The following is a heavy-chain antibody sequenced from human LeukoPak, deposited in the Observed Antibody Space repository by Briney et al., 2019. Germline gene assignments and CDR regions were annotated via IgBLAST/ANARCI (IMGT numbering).Heavy chain of an antibody. CDR2: IIGSSGST. V-gene: IGHV3-23*01. J-gene: IGHJ4*02. CDR1: GFSFNNYA. CDR3: AKGAYDYVEIAYFDY. D-gene: IGHD5-12*01. Sequence: GGSLTLACVASGFSFNNYAMNWVRQAPGKGLEWVSLIIGSSGSTFYADSVKGRFTISRDKSKNTLYLQMNSLRADDTAVYYCAKGAYDYVEIAYFDYWGQGSLVTVSS.